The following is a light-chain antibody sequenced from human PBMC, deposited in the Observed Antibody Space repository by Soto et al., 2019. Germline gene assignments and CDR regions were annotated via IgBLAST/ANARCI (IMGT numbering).Light chain of an antibody. Sequence: ILLTQSPSSLSASVGDRVTITCRASQGIDTSLAWYQQKPGKAPKLLIYAASNFQRGVPSRFSGNGSETAFTLTISSLQPDDFATYYCQQYITYQWTFGQGTKVDIK. CDR1: QGIDTS. CDR3: QQYITYQWT. CDR2: AAS. J-gene: IGKJ1*01. V-gene: IGKV1-9*01.